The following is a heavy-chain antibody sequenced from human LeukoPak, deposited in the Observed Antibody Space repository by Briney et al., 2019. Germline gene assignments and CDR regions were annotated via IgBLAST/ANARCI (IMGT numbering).Heavy chain of an antibody. V-gene: IGHV1-69*13. CDR2: IIPIFGTA. CDR1: GGTFSSYA. D-gene: IGHD5-18*01. J-gene: IGHJ6*02. CDR3: ARDGVQLWLRYYGMDV. Sequence: SVKVSCKASGGTFSSYAISRVRQAPGQGLEWMGGIIPIFGTANYAQKFQGRVTITADESTSTAYMELSSLRSEDTAVYYCARDGVQLWLRYYGMDVWGQGTTVTVSS.